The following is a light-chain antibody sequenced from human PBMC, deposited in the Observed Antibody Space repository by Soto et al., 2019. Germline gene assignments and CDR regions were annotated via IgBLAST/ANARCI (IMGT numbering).Light chain of an antibody. CDR1: RSDVGSYNL. CDR2: EGS. J-gene: IGLJ1*01. V-gene: IGLV2-23*01. CDR3: CSSAGSSTLGV. Sequence: QSVLTQPASVSGSPGQSITISCTGTRSDVGSYNLVSWYQQHPGKAPKLMIYEGSKRPSGVSNRFSGSKSGNTASLTISGLQAEDEADYSCCSSAGSSTLGVFGTGT.